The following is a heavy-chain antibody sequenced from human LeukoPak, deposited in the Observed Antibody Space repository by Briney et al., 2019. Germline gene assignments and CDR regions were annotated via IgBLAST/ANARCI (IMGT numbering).Heavy chain of an antibody. Sequence: ASVKVSCKASGYTFTSYGISWVRQAPGQGLEWMGWISAYNGNTNYAQKLQGRVTMTTDTSTSTAYMELRSLRSDDTAVYYCARVGSEGYSSWLTYYYYMDVWGKGTTVTISS. CDR2: ISAYNGNT. CDR1: GYTFTSYG. D-gene: IGHD6-13*01. CDR3: ARVGSEGYSSWLTYYYYMDV. V-gene: IGHV1-18*01. J-gene: IGHJ6*03.